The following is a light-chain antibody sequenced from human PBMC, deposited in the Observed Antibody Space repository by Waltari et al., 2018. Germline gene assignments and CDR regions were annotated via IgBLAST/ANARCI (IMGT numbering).Light chain of an antibody. CDR2: KDS. CDR1: ALPKQY. Sequence: SYELTQPPSVSVSPGQTARINCSGDALPKQYAYWYQQKPVQAPVLVIYKDSERPSGIPERFSGSSSGTTVTLTISGVQAEDEADYYCQSADSSGTYVVFGGVTKLTVL. CDR3: QSADSSGTYVV. J-gene: IGLJ2*01. V-gene: IGLV3-25*03.